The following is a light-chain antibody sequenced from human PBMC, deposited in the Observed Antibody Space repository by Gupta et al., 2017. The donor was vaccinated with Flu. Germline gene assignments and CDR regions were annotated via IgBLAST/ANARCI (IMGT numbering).Light chain of an antibody. CDR3: QQYNNNPWT. V-gene: IGKV1-5*03. CDR1: QTISSW. CDR2: RAS. Sequence: DIQMTQSPSTLSASVGDRVTITCRASQTISSWLAWYQQKPGKAPKLLIYRASSLEEGVLARFSGSKSATEFTLTISSLLPDDVATYYCQQYNNNPWTFGQGTKLEIK. J-gene: IGKJ2*02.